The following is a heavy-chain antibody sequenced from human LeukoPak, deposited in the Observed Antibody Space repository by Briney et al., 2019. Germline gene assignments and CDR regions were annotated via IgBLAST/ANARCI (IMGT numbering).Heavy chain of an antibody. CDR1: GFTFSNAW. J-gene: IGHJ4*02. D-gene: IGHD3-9*01. CDR3: TTSYDILTGYYTGS. V-gene: IGHV3-15*01. Sequence: GGSLRLSCAASGFTFSNAWMSWVRQAPGKGLEWVGRIKGKTDGGTTDYAAPVKGRFTISRDDSKNTLYLQMNSLKTEDTAVYYCTTSYDILTGYYTGSWGQGTLVTVSS. CDR2: IKGKTDGGTT.